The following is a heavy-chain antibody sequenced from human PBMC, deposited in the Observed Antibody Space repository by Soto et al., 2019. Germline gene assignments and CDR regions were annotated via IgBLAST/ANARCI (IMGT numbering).Heavy chain of an antibody. CDR3: ARRADYGDSVWRFDF. CDR1: GYSFASYW. V-gene: IGHV5-51*01. J-gene: IGHJ4*02. CDR2: IYPGDSDT. D-gene: IGHD4-17*01. Sequence: PGESLKISCKGSGYSFASYWIAWVRQMPGKGLEWMGVIYPGDSDTRYSPSFQGQVTISADKSINTAYLQWSSLKASDTAMYYCARRADYGDSVWRFDFWGQGTLVTVSS.